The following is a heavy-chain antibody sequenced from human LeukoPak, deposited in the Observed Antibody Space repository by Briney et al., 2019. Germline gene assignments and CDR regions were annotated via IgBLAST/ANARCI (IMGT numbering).Heavy chain of an antibody. V-gene: IGHV4-61*02. CDR1: GGSISSGSYY. D-gene: IGHD5-18*01. CDR3: ARGAYSRQDY. Sequence: PSQTLSLTCTVSGGSISSGSYYWSWIRQPAGKGLEWIGRIYTSGSTNYNPSLKSRVTISVDTSKNQFSLKLSSVTAADTAVYYCARGAYSRQDYWGQGTLVTVSS. CDR2: IYTSGST. J-gene: IGHJ4*02.